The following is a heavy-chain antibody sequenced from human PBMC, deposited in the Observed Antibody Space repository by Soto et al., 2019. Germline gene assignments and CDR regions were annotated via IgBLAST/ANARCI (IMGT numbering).Heavy chain of an antibody. D-gene: IGHD6-19*01. V-gene: IGHV3-48*02. CDR1: GFTFSTDT. J-gene: IGHJ4*02. CDR3: AWFFGSGFDY. CDR2: ISTSGATR. Sequence: EVQLVESGGGLVQPGGSLRLSCVASGFTFSTDTMNWVRQAPGKGLEWVAHISTSGATRYYADSVKGRFTISRDNAKTSVYLQMESLRNEDTAVYYCAWFFGSGFDYWGQGTLVTVSS.